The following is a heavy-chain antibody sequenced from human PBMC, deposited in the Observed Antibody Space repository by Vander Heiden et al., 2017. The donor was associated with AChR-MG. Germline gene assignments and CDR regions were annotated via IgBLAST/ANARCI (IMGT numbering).Heavy chain of an antibody. V-gene: IGHV1-69*02. D-gene: IGHD6-19*01. CDR2: ILPILGIT. CDR3: ARTPRVASGWSGGWFHP. J-gene: IGHJ5*02. CDR1: GGTFSSYP. Sequence: QVQLVQSGAEVKKPGSSVKVSCNASGGTFSSYPTSWVRQAPEQGLEWLVRILPILGITNYARKCQGRVTITADKSTSTAYLELSSLQSEDTAVYYCARTPRVASGWSGGWFHPWVQGTLVTVSS.